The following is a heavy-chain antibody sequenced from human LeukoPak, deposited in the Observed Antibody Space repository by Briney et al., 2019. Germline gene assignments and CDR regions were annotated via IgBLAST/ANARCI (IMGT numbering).Heavy chain of an antibody. D-gene: IGHD6-13*01. V-gene: IGHV4-34*01. CDR1: GGSFSGYY. CDR2: INHSGST. CDR3: ARVRYSSLFDY. J-gene: IGHJ4*02. Sequence: SETLSLTCAVYGGSFSGYYWGWIRQPPGKGLEWIGEINHSGSTNYNPSLKSRVTISVDTSRNQFSLKLSSVTAADTAVYYCARVRYSSLFDYWGQGTLVTVSS.